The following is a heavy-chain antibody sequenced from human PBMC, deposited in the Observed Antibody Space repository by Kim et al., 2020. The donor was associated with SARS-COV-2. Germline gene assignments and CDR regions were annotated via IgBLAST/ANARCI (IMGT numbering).Heavy chain of an antibody. CDR2: IKQDGSEK. CDR3: ARAQLDDSTGLDY. D-gene: IGHD1-1*01. J-gene: IGHJ4*02. CDR1: GFTFSSYW. Sequence: GGSLRLSCAASGFTFSSYWMSWVRQAPGKGLEWVANIKQDGSEKYYVDSVKGRFTISRDNAKNSLYLQMNSLRAEDTTVYYCARAQLDDSTGLDYWGQGTLVTVSS. V-gene: IGHV3-7*03.